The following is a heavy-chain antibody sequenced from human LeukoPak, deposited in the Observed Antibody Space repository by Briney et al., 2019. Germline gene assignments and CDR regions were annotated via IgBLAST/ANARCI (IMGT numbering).Heavy chain of an antibody. CDR2: IYPDDSDT. J-gene: IGHJ6*03. CDR3: ARLAYCSNNVCYSNYYYSMDV. Sequence: GESLKISCKGSGYTFSSYWIGWVRQMPGKGLEWMGIIYPDDSDTRYSPSFQGQVTISADKSISTAYLQWSSLKASDTAMYYCARLAYCSNNVCYSNYYYSMDVWGKGTTVTVSS. D-gene: IGHD2-8*01. V-gene: IGHV5-51*01. CDR1: GYTFSSYW.